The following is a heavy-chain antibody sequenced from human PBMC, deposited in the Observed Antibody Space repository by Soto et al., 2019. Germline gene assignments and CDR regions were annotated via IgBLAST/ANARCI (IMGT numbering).Heavy chain of an antibody. CDR3: ARRQIQRPIDY. CDR1: GYSISSSNW. V-gene: IGHV4-28*01. CDR2: IYYSGTT. Sequence: QVQLQESGPGLVKPSDTLSLTCAVSGYSISSSNWWGWIRQPPGKGLEWIGYIYYSGTTYYNPSLKRXXTXPXXTSKNQFSQKLASVTAVDTAVYYCARRQIQRPIDYWGQGALVSVSS. J-gene: IGHJ4*02. D-gene: IGHD6-6*01.